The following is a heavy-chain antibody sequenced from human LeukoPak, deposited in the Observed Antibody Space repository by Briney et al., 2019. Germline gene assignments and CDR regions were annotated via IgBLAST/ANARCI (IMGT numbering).Heavy chain of an antibody. J-gene: IGHJ4*02. D-gene: IGHD3-22*01. CDR1: GGSINNYY. CDR2: FHYSGST. Sequence: PSETLSLTCTVSGGSINNYYWNWIRQPPGKGLEWIGYFHYSGSTNYNPSLKSRVTMSVDTSKTHFSLKLSSLTAADTAVYYCARSPGYYDGSGYYSGDFDYWGQGTLVTVSS. CDR3: ARSPGYYDGSGYYSGDFDY. V-gene: IGHV4-59*01.